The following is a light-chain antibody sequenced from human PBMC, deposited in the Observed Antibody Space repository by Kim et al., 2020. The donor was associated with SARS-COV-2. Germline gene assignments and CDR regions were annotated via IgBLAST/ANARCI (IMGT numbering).Light chain of an antibody. CDR1: NIGSKN. V-gene: IGLV3-9*01. J-gene: IGLJ2*01. Sequence: VALGQTARITGGGNNIGSKNVHWYQQKPGQAPVLVIYRDSNRPSGIPERFSGSNSRNTATLTISRAQAGDEADYYCQVWDSSTYVVFGGGTQLTVL. CDR2: RDS. CDR3: QVWDSSTYVV.